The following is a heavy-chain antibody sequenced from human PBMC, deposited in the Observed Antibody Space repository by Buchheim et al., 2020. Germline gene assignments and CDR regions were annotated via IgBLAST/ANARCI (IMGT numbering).Heavy chain of an antibody. Sequence: QIQLQQSGPGLVKPSQTLSLTCAISGDSFSSNSAAWSWFRQSPSRGPECLARIYFRSRWYTDSALSVTGRITISSDTSKNQFSLQLSSVTPEDTAVYYCARGRRHSDFDSWGQGTL. V-gene: IGHV6-1*01. CDR3: ARGRRHSDFDS. D-gene: IGHD6-25*01. CDR2: IYFRSRWYT. J-gene: IGHJ4*02. CDR1: GDSFSSNSAA.